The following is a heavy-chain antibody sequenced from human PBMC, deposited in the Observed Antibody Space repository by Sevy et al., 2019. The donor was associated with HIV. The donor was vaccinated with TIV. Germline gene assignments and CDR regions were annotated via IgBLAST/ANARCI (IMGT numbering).Heavy chain of an antibody. CDR1: GFTFSSYA. V-gene: IGHV3-23*01. Sequence: GGSLRLSCAASGFTFSSYAMSWVRQAPGKGLEWVSAIDGKGRSTHYADSVKGRFTISRDNSKNTRYLQMNSLRAEETAVYYCAKTVNSGGGVVPAANYYYYGMDVWGQGTTVTVSS. D-gene: IGHD2-2*01. CDR3: AKTVNSGGGVVPAANYYYYGMDV. CDR2: IDGKGRST. J-gene: IGHJ6*02.